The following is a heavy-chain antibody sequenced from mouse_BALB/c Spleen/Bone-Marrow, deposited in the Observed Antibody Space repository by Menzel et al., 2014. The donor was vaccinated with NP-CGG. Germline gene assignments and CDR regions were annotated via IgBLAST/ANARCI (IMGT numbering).Heavy chain of an antibody. Sequence: EVQRVESGAELVKPGASVKLSYTASGFNIKDTYIHWVKQRPEQGLEWIGRIDPANEHTKYDPNFQGKATITADTSSNTAYLQLSSLTSEDTAVYYCASLTGTFDYWGQGSTLTVSS. CDR1: GFNIKDTY. J-gene: IGHJ2*01. D-gene: IGHD4-1*01. CDR2: IDPANEHT. CDR3: ASLTGTFDY. V-gene: IGHV14-3*02.